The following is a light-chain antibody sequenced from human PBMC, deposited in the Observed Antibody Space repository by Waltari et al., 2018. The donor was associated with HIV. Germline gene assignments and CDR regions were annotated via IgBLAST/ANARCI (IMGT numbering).Light chain of an antibody. CDR2: RNK. Sequence: QSVLTQPPSASGTPGQRVPISGSGSSSNIGSNYVYCYQQLPGTAPKLLIYRNKQRPAGVPDRFSGAKSGTAASLAISVLRSEDEAEYYCAACDDSLRGVFGGGTKLTVL. CDR1: SSNIGSNY. J-gene: IGLJ2*01. CDR3: AACDDSLRGV. V-gene: IGLV1-47*01.